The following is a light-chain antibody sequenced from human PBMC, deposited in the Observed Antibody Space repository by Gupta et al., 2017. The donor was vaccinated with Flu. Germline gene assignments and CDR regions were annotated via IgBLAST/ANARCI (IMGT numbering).Light chain of an antibody. CDR3: QMWDSSSAHGV. Sequence: TCLTDKVGRNARHVYQQRPGLAPVLVVYDVTLRPSGISDRFSGSISGDTATLTIVSVEVDDEADYYCQMWDSSSAHGVFGGGTKLTVL. CDR2: DVT. J-gene: IGLJ2*01. CDR1: KVGRNA. V-gene: IGLV3-21*02.